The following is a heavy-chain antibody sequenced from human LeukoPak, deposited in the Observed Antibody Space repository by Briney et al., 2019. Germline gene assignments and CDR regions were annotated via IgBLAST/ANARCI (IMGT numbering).Heavy chain of an antibody. J-gene: IGHJ4*02. V-gene: IGHV4-59*01. CDR2: IYYSGST. CDR3: ARVGPPSSPSFDY. Sequence: SGTLSLNCTVSGGSISSYYWSWIRQAPGKGLEWIGYIYYSGSTNYNPSLKSRVTISVDTSKNQFSLKLSSVTAADTAVYYCARVGPPSSPSFDYWGQGTLVTVSS. CDR1: GGSISSYY.